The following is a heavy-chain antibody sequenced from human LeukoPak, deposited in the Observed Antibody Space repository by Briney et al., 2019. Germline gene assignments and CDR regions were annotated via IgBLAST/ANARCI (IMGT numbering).Heavy chain of an antibody. D-gene: IGHD4-17*01. V-gene: IGHV1-2*02. CDR2: INPNSGGT. CDR3: AREDYGDRQSWFDP. CDR1: GYTFTGYY. J-gene: IGHJ5*02. Sequence: ASVKVSCKASGYTFTGYYMHWVRQAPGQGLEWMGWINPNSGGTNYAQKFQGRVTMTRDTSISTAYMELSRLRSDDTAVYYCAREDYGDRQSWFDPWGQGTLVTVSS.